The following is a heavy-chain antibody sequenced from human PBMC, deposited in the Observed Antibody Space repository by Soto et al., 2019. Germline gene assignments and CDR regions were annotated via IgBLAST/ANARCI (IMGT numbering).Heavy chain of an antibody. CDR3: ANNWDCSGGTCYSYYSYDMDV. CDR2: ISGSGGGT. Sequence: QPGGSLRLSCAASGFTFTIYAMSWVRQAPGKGLEWVSGISGSGGGTFYADSVKGRFTISRDNSKNTLYLQMNSLRAEDTAVYYCANNWDCSGGTCYSYYSYDMDVWGQGTTVTVSS. CDR1: GFTFTIYA. J-gene: IGHJ6*02. V-gene: IGHV3-23*01. D-gene: IGHD2-15*01.